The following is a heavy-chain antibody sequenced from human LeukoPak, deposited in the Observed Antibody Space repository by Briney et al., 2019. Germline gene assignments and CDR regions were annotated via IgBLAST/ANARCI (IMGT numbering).Heavy chain of an antibody. CDR3: STVARTDRGDY. CDR2: INDDGSST. Sequence: GGSLRLSCAASGFTFSTYWMHWVRHAPGKGLVWVSRINDDGSSTSYADSVKGRFTISRDNAKNMLYLQMNSLRAEDTAVYYCSTVARTDRGDYWGQGTLVTVSS. V-gene: IGHV3-74*01. D-gene: IGHD4-17*01. CDR1: GFTFSTYW. J-gene: IGHJ4*02.